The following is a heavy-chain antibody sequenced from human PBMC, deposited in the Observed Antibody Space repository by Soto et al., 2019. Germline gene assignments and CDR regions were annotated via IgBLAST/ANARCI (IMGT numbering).Heavy chain of an antibody. CDR1: GFTFINFA. Sequence: QVQLVESGGGVVQPGGSLRLSCAASGFTFINFAMHWVRQAPGKGLEWVAVIWHDGSNKYYADSVEGRFTISRDNFKRTLYLQMDSLRVEDTAVYYCVRDPGVGVWNGMDVWGQGTTVTVSS. J-gene: IGHJ6*02. CDR2: IWHDGSNK. CDR3: VRDPGVGVWNGMDV. V-gene: IGHV3-33*01. D-gene: IGHD3-16*01.